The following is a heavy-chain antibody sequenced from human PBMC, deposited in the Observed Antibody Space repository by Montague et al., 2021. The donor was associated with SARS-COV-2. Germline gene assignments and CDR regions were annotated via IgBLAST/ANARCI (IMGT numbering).Heavy chain of an antibody. Sequence: SETLSLTCTVSGGAISTYFWSWVRQPPGKGLEWIGYIFYSGSTNHSPSLKSRITISVDTSKNQFSLRLTSVTAADTAIYYCARDRQLYNSHSGFDSWGQGILVTVSS. CDR1: GGAISTYF. CDR3: ARDRQLYNSHSGFDS. D-gene: IGHD3-3*01. V-gene: IGHV4-59*01. J-gene: IGHJ4*02. CDR2: IFYSGST.